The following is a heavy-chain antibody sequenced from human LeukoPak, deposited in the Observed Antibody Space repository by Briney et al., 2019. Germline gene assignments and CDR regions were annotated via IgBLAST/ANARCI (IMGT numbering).Heavy chain of an antibody. D-gene: IGHD2-15*01. CDR1: GFTFSSYS. Sequence: GGSLRLTCAASGFTFSSYSMSWVRQAPGKGLEWISYISTGSSTMYYADSVKGRFTISTDDARTSLSLQMNSLRAEDTAVYYCVKEMGYCSGGGCYRLFHAWGQGTLVSDSS. CDR3: VKEMGYCSGGGCYRLFHA. CDR2: ISTGSSTM. V-gene: IGHV3-48*01. J-gene: IGHJ5*02.